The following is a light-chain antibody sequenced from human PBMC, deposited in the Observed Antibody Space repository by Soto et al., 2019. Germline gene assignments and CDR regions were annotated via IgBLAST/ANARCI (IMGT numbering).Light chain of an antibody. CDR3: KQYNSYWK. J-gene: IGKJ1*01. V-gene: IGKV1-5*01. Sequence: DIQMTQSPSTLSASVGDRVNITCRASQSIRNWLAWYQQKPGKAPKLLIYDASSLESGVPSRFSGSGSGTEFTLTISSLQPDDFATYYCKQYNSYWKCGQGNTGAIK. CDR1: QSIRNW. CDR2: DAS.